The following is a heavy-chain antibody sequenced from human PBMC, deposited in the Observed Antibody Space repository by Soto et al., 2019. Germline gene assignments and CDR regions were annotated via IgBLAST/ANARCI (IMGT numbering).Heavy chain of an antibody. CDR3: ANTRGLGLMDA. V-gene: IGHV4-4*02. D-gene: IGHD2-2*01. CDR1: GGSISSRNR. Sequence: QVHLLESGPGLGEPSGTLSLTCTVSGGSISSRNRWSWVRQSPGKGLEWIGEVSHSGSTNSNPSLKGRVTISLDKSNNQFSLNLESMTAADAAVYFCANTRGLGLMDAWGKGTTVVVSS. CDR2: VSHSGST. J-gene: IGHJ6*03.